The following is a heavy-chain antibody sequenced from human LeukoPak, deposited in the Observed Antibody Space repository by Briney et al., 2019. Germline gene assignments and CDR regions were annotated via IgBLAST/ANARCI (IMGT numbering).Heavy chain of an antibody. CDR1: GFIFSSYS. V-gene: IGHV3-48*02. CDR2: ISRSSSAI. J-gene: IGHJ4*02. D-gene: IGHD6-6*01. CDR3: ARAAVLDF. Sequence: PGGSLRLSCAASGFIFSSYSINWVPQAPGEGLEWLSYISRSSSAIHYADSVKGRFTISRDNAKNSLYLQMNSLRDADTAVYYSARAAVLDFWGQGTLVTVSS.